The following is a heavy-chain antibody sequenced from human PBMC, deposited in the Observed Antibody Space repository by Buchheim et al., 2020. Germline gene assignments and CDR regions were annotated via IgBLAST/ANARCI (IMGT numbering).Heavy chain of an antibody. Sequence: QVQLVQSGAEVKKPGSSVKVSCKASGGTFSSYAISWVRQAPGQGLEWMGRIIPILGIANYAQKFQGRVTITADKSTSTAYMELSSLRSEDTAVYYCARVSRHVTTVTSYYGMDVWGQGTT. D-gene: IGHD4-17*01. J-gene: IGHJ6*02. CDR2: IIPILGIA. V-gene: IGHV1-69*04. CDR1: GGTFSSYA. CDR3: ARVSRHVTTVTSYYGMDV.